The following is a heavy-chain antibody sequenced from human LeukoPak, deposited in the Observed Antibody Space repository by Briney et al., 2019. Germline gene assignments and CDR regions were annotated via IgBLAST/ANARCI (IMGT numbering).Heavy chain of an antibody. V-gene: IGHV3-23*01. Sequence: GGSLRLSCAASGFTFSTYAMSWVRQAPGKGLEWASAISGTTGSGGSTYYPDSVKGRFTISRDNSNSTLYLQMNNLRAEDTAVYYCARDRGDDYSNYNYWGQGTLVTVSS. CDR1: GFTFSTYA. D-gene: IGHD4-11*01. J-gene: IGHJ4*02. CDR3: ARDRGDDYSNYNY. CDR2: ISGTTGSGGST.